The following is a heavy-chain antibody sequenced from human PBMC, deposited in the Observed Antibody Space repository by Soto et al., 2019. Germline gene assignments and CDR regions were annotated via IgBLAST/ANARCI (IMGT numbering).Heavy chain of an antibody. Sequence: PGGSLRLSCVVSGFTFSNLKMNWFRQAPGKGLEWISYIDENSKIIYYADSVKGRFTISRDSAKNSLYLQMHSLRDEDTAVYHCARDDFYDTGGYDGADYWGQGTLVTVSS. CDR3: ARDDFYDTGGYDGADY. J-gene: IGHJ4*02. CDR1: GFTFSNLK. D-gene: IGHD3-22*01. V-gene: IGHV3-48*02. CDR2: IDENSKII.